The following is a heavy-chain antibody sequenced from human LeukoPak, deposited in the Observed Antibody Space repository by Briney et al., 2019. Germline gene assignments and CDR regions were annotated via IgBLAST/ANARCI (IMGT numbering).Heavy chain of an antibody. D-gene: IGHD2-15*01. CDR2: INSDGSST. CDR1: GFTFSSYW. J-gene: IGHJ4*02. Sequence: GGSLRLSCAASGFTFSSYWMHWVRQAPGKGLVWVSRINSDGSSTSYADSVKGRFTISSDNAKNTQYLQMNSLRAEDTAVYYCARDREGYCSGGSGYWIDYWGQGTLVTVS. CDR3: ARDREGYCSGGSGYWIDY. V-gene: IGHV3-74*01.